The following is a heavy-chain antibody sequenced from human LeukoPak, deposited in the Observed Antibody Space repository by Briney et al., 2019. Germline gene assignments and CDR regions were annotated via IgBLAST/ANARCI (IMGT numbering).Heavy chain of an antibody. CDR2: ISGSGLST. Sequence: GGSLRLSCAASGFTFSSYAMTWVRQAPGKGLEWVSAISGSGLSTYYADSVRGRFTISRDNSKDTVFLQMNSLTAADTAMNYCAKFRPSSTSGWLRDLDYWGQGTLVTVSS. V-gene: IGHV3-23*01. CDR1: GFTFSSYA. CDR3: AKFRPSSTSGWLRDLDY. D-gene: IGHD6-19*01. J-gene: IGHJ4*02.